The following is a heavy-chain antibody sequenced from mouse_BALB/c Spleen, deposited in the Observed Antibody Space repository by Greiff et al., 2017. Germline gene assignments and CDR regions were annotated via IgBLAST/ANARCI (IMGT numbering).Heavy chain of an antibody. Sequence: VQLQQSAAELARPGASVKMSCKASGYTFTSYTMHWVKQRPGQGLEWIGYINPSSGYTEYNQKFKDKTTLTADKSSSTAYMQLSSLTSEDSAVYYCARYNWATSFAYWGQGTLVTVSA. J-gene: IGHJ3*01. CDR3: ARYNWATSFAY. D-gene: IGHD4-1*01. CDR2: INPSSGYT. CDR1: GYTFTSYT. V-gene: IGHV1-4*02.